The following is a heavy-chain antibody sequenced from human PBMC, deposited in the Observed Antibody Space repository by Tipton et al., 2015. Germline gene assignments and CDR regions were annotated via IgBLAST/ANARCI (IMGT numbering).Heavy chain of an antibody. CDR2: ISSSGGFT. J-gene: IGHJ5*02. Sequence: GSLRLSCSASGFTFDGYAMHWVRQAPGKGLEWVSTISSSGGFTYYADSVKGRFTISRDNSKDTLYLQMNSLRADDTAVYYCAKVAPPNWFDPWGQGTLVTVSS. CDR3: AKVAPPNWFDP. V-gene: IGHV3-23*01. D-gene: IGHD2-21*01. CDR1: GFTFDGYA.